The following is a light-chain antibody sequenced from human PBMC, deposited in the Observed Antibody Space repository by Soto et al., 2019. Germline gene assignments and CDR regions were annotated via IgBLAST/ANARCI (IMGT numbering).Light chain of an antibody. Sequence: EIVLTQSPGTLSLSPGERATLSCRASQSVSSSYLAWYQQKPGQAPRLLIYGASSRATGIPDRFSGSGSGKDFTLTISRLETEDFAVYDCQQYGSLTFGQVTKLEIK. CDR1: QSVSSSY. V-gene: IGKV3-20*01. J-gene: IGKJ2*01. CDR2: GAS. CDR3: QQYGSLT.